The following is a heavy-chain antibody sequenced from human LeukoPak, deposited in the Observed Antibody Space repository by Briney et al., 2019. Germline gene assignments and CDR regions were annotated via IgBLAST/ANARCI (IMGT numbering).Heavy chain of an antibody. CDR1: GFTFSNYA. Sequence: GGSLRLSCAASGFTFSNYAMTWVRQAPGKGLAWVSTITGSGAVTYYADSVEGRFTISRDNSKKTLYLHVNSLRAEDTAVYYCAKGGSSGYLNWFDPWGQGTLVTVSS. J-gene: IGHJ5*02. CDR3: AKGGSSGYLNWFDP. D-gene: IGHD3-22*01. CDR2: ITGSGAVT. V-gene: IGHV3-23*01.